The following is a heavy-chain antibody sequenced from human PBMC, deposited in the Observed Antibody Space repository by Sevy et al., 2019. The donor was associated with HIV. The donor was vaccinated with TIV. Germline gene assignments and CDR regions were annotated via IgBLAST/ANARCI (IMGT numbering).Heavy chain of an antibody. V-gene: IGHV4-30-4*01. CDR1: GGSISSGDYY. Sequence: SETLSLTCTVSGGSISSGDYYWSWIRQPPGKGLQWIGYIYSSGGTYYNPFLNSRVSMSVDTSKNQFSLKLSSVTAAGTVVYYCASKRGYSSGPFDYWGQRTLVTVSS. D-gene: IGHD5-18*01. CDR3: ASKRGYSSGPFDY. J-gene: IGHJ4*02. CDR2: IYSSGGT.